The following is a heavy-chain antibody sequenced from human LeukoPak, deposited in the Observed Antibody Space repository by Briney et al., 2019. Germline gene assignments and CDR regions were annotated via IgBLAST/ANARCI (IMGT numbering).Heavy chain of an antibody. CDR2: INPNSGGT. CDR1: GYTLTAYY. CDR3: AREYDMYDH. V-gene: IGHV1-2*02. J-gene: IGHJ4*02. Sequence: ASVKVSCKASGYTLTAYYIHWVRQAPGQGLEWLGWINPNSGGTNYAQKFQGRVTMIRDTSISTAYMELSSLRSDDTAMYYCAREYDMYDHWGQGTLVTVSS. D-gene: IGHD3-9*01.